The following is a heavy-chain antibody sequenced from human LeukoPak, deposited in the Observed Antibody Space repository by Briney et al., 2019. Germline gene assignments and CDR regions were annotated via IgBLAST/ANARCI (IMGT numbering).Heavy chain of an antibody. J-gene: IGHJ4*02. CDR3: ANVVYCSGGSCYHKQSDY. Sequence: PGRSLRLSCAASGFTFSSYGMHWVRQAPGKGLEWVAVISYDGSNKYYADSVKGRFTISRDNSKNTLYLQMNSLRAEDTAVYYCANVVYCSGGSCYHKQSDYWGQGTLVTVSS. V-gene: IGHV3-30*18. CDR1: GFTFSSYG. CDR2: ISYDGSNK. D-gene: IGHD2-15*01.